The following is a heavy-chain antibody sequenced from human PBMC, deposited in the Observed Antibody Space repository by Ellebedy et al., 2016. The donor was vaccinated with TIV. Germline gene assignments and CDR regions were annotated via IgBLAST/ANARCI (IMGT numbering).Heavy chain of an antibody. V-gene: IGHV4-4*07. D-gene: IGHD1-26*01. CDR1: GGSISSYY. J-gene: IGHJ4*02. Sequence: MPSETLSLTCTVSGGSISSYYWSWIRQPAGKGLEWIGRIYTSGSTNYNPSLQSRVTMSVDTSKNQFSLKLSSVTAADTAVYYCARRYSGSSYHYFDYWGQGTLVIVSS. CDR3: ARRYSGSSYHYFDY. CDR2: IYTSGST.